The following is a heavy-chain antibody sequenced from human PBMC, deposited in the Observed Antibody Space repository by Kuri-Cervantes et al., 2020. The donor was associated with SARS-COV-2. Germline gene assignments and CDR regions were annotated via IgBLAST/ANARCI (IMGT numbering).Heavy chain of an antibody. J-gene: IGHJ4*02. CDR2: AIPIFDSA. CDR1: GYSFTSSD. D-gene: IGHD5-18*01. CDR3: ARRQNTAMFLPQFDY. V-gene: IGHV1-69*13. Sequence: SVKVSCKASGYSFTSSDIIWGRRATGQGLEWMGGAIPIFDSANYAQKCQGRGTITADESTSTAYMELRSLRSDDSAWYYCARRQNTAMFLPQFDYWGQGTLVTVSS.